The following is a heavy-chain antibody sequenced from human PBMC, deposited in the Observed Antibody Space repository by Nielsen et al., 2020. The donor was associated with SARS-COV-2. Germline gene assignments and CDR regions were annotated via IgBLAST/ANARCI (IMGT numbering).Heavy chain of an antibody. CDR3: ARDRQKRFDF. Sequence: ASVKVSCKASGYSFTSYAMHWVWQAPGQRLEWMGWINVGNGNTKYSQKFQGRVTLNRDTSASTAYMELSSLRSEDTAVYYCARDRQKRFDFWGQGTLVTVSS. CDR1: GYSFTSYA. V-gene: IGHV1-3*01. CDR2: INVGNGNT. J-gene: IGHJ4*02.